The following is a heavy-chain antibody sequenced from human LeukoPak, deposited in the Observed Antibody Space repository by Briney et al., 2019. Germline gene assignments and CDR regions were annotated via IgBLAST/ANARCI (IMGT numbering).Heavy chain of an antibody. CDR1: GGSISSHY. Sequence: PSETLSLTCTVSGGSISSHYWSWLRQPPGKGLEWIGYIYYSGSTNYNPSLKSRVTISVDTSKNQFSLKLSSVTAADTAVYYCARDLANSGSYFPDAFDIWGQGTMVTVSS. J-gene: IGHJ3*02. CDR2: IYYSGST. D-gene: IGHD1-26*01. CDR3: ARDLANSGSYFPDAFDI. V-gene: IGHV4-59*11.